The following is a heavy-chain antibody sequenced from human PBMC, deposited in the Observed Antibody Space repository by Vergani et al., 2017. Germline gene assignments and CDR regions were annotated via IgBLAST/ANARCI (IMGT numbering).Heavy chain of an antibody. J-gene: IGHJ6*03. CDR2: IYPGDSDT. Sequence: EVQLVQSGAEVKKPGESLKISCKGSGYSFTTYWIAWVRQLPGKGLEWVGIIYPGDSDTSYSPSFQGQVTISATKSSSTAYLQWCSLQASDTAMYYCPRRNKHVCWSGLRVYYYYMGIWGKGTTVTVSS. CDR1: GYSFTTYW. CDR3: PRRNKHVCWSGLRVYYYYMGI. D-gene: IGHD3-3*01. V-gene: IGHV5-51*03.